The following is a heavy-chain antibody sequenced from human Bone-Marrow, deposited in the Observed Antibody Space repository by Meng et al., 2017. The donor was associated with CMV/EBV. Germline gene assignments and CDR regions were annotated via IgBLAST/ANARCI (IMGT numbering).Heavy chain of an antibody. CDR2: IYYSGST. CDR3: ARGGYGDYEYDY. Sequence: SETLSLTCTVSGGSISSYYWSWIRQPPGKGLEWIGYIYYSGSTNYNPSLKSRVTISVDTSKNQFSLKLSSVTAADTAVYYCARGGYGDYEYDYWGQGTLVTFSS. J-gene: IGHJ4*02. CDR1: GGSISSYY. D-gene: IGHD4-17*01. V-gene: IGHV4-59*01.